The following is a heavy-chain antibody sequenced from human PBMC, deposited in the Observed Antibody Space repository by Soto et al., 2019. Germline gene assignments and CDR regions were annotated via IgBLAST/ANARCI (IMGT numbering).Heavy chain of an antibody. J-gene: IGHJ1*01. Sequence: GASVKVSCKASGYTFTRYYIHWVRQAPGQGLEWMGIINPSGGSTSYAQKFQGRVTMTRDTSTSTVYMELSSLRSEDTAVYYCARGTYYDSSGLPPSAEYFQHWGQGTLVTVSS. CDR3: ARGTYYDSSGLPPSAEYFQH. CDR1: GYTFTRYY. V-gene: IGHV1-46*01. D-gene: IGHD3-22*01. CDR2: INPSGGST.